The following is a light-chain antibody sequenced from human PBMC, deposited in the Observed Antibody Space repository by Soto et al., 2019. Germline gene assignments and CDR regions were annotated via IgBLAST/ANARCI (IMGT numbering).Light chain of an antibody. CDR1: QSVSSY. Sequence: EIVLTQSPAPLSLSPGERATLSCRASQSVSSYLAWYQQKPGQAPRLLIYDASNRATGIPARFSGSGSGTAFTLTISSVEPEDFAVYYCQQRSNWPPYTFGQGTKLEIK. V-gene: IGKV3-11*01. CDR2: DAS. CDR3: QQRSNWPPYT. J-gene: IGKJ2*01.